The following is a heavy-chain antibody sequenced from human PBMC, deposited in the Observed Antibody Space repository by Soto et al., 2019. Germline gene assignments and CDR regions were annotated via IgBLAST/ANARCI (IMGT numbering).Heavy chain of an antibody. J-gene: IGHJ6*04. CDR1: GYTFISHG. D-gene: IGHD2-15*01. Sequence: QVQLVQSGVEVKKPGASVKVSCKASGYTFISHGISWLRQAPGQGRAWMGWLSGKNGNTNYAQKLQGRVTLSTDTSIRTAYMELRSLRSDDTAVSYCAGVSSSSVVFRDYGMDVWGKGTTVTVSS. CDR2: LSGKNGNT. CDR3: AGVSSSSVVFRDYGMDV. V-gene: IGHV1-18*04.